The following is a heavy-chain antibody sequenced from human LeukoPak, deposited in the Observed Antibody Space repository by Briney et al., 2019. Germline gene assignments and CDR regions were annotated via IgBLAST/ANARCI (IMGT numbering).Heavy chain of an antibody. CDR3: ARMGGYGSLTVESDP. V-gene: IGHV1-2*02. Sequence: ASVKVSCKASGYTFTGYYMHWVRQAPGQGLEWMGWINPNSGGTNYAQKFQGRVTMTRDTSISTAYMELSRLKSDDTAVYYCARMGGYGSLTVESDPWGQGTLVTVSS. J-gene: IGHJ5*02. D-gene: IGHD3-10*01. CDR1: GYTFTGYY. CDR2: INPNSGGT.